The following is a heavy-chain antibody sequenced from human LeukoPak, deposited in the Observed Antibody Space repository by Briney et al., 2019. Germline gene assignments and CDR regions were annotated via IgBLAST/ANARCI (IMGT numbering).Heavy chain of an antibody. V-gene: IGHV4-34*01. CDR2: INHSGST. CDR1: GGSFSGYY. Sequence: SETLSLTCAVYGGSFSGYYWSWIRQPPGKGLEWIGEINHSGSTNYNPSLKSRVTISVDTSKNQFSLKLSSVTAADTAVYYCARAPRWPWGAFDIWGQGTMVTVSS. CDR3: ARAPRWPWGAFDI. J-gene: IGHJ3*02. D-gene: IGHD4-23*01.